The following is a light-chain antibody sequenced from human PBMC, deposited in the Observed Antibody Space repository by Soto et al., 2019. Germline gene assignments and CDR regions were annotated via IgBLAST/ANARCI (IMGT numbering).Light chain of an antibody. J-gene: IGKJ2*01. V-gene: IGKV1-5*01. CDR1: QSISSW. Sequence: DIQMTQSPSPLSASVGERVTITCRASQSISSWLAWYQQKPGKAPKLLIYDASSLESGVPSRFSGSGSGTEFTLTISSLQPDDFATYYCQQYNSYSYTFGQGTKLEIK. CDR2: DAS. CDR3: QQYNSYSYT.